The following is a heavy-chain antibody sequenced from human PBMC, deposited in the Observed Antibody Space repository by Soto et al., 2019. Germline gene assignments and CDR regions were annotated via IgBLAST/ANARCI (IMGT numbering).Heavy chain of an antibody. CDR1: GFTFSSYA. J-gene: IGHJ4*02. CDR2: ISGSGGST. CDR3: ANSRVRGVPNNYFDY. Sequence: GGSLRLSCAASGFTFSSYAMSWVRQAPGKGLEWVSAISGSGGSTYYADSVKGRFTISRDNSKNTLYLQMNSLRAEDTAVYYCANSRVRGVPNNYFDYWGQGTLVTVSS. V-gene: IGHV3-23*01. D-gene: IGHD3-10*01.